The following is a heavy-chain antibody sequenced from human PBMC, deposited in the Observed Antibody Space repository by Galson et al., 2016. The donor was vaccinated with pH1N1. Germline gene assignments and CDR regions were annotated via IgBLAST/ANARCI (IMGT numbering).Heavy chain of an antibody. CDR1: GYPFSSHD. J-gene: IGHJ4*02. D-gene: IGHD1-26*01. CDR3: ARGHPLWGYSGWC. Sequence: SVKVSCKVSGYPFSSHDINWVRQAPGQGLEWMGWMRSSSGQTGSAQKFQGRVTITGNTSISTAYMELSSLRFDDTAVYYCARGHPLWGYSGWCWGQGTLVTVSS. V-gene: IGHV1-8*03. CDR2: MRSSSGQT.